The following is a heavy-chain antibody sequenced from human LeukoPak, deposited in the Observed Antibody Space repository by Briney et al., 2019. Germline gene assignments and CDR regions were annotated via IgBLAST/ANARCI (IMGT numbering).Heavy chain of an antibody. Sequence: GGSLRLSCAASGFTFSSYSMNWVRQAAGKGLEWVSSISSSSSYIYYADSVKGRFTISRDNSKNSLYLQMNSLRAEDTAVYYCAGQLQEGFDYWGQGTLVTVSS. CDR3: AGQLQEGFDY. CDR2: ISSSSSYI. J-gene: IGHJ4*02. V-gene: IGHV3-21*04. D-gene: IGHD2-2*01. CDR1: GFTFSSYS.